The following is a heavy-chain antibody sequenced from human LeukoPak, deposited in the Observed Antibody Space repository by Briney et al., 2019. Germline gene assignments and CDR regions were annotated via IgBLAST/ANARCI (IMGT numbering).Heavy chain of an antibody. CDR1: GDTFTGYY. Sequence: ASVKVSCKASGDTFTGYYMHWVRQAPGQGLEWMGWINPNSGGTNYAQKFQGRVTMTRDTSISTAYMELSRLRSDGTAVYYCARSTDFWTGQNNNWFDPWSQGTLVTVSS. V-gene: IGHV1-2*02. CDR3: ARSTDFWTGQNNNWFDP. D-gene: IGHD3/OR15-3a*01. CDR2: INPNSGGT. J-gene: IGHJ5*02.